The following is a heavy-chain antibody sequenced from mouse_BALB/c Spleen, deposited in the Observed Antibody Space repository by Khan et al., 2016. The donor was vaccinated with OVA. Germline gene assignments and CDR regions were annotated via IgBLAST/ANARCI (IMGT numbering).Heavy chain of an antibody. J-gene: IGHJ4*01. D-gene: IGHD1-1*01. CDR3: ARGNYYGYAMDY. CDR1: GYSITSNYA. CDR2: ISYSGTT. Sequence: EVQLVESGPGLVKPSQSLSLTCTVTGYSITSNYAWNWIRQFPGNKLEWMRYISYSGTTSYNPSLKSRISITRDTSKNQFFLQLNSVTTEDTATYYCARGNYYGYAMDYWGQGTSVTVSS. V-gene: IGHV3-2*02.